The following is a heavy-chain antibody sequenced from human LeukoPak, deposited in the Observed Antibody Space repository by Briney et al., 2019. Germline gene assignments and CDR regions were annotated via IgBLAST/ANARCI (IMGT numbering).Heavy chain of an antibody. CDR1: GGSISTYS. J-gene: IGHJ4*02. CDR2: ISYSGST. CDR3: ARGLDDTSGYYLSYFDY. D-gene: IGHD3-22*01. Sequence: ASETLSLTCTVSGGSISTYSWNWIRQPPGKGLEWIGSISYSGSTDYNPALKSRVTISVDTSKNQFSLKLSSLIAADTAVYCCARGLDDTSGYYLSYFDYWGQGTLVTVSS. V-gene: IGHV4-59*01.